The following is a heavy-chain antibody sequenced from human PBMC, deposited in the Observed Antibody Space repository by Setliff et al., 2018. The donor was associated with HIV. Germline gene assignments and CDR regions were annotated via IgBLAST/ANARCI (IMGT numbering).Heavy chain of an antibody. Sequence: ASVKVSCKASGYTFTSYAMHWVRQAPGQRLEWMGWINAGNGNTKYSQKFQGRVTITRDTSASTAYMELSSLRSEDTAVYYCARAYSGSYPHYFDYWGQGTPVTVSS. J-gene: IGHJ4*02. V-gene: IGHV1-3*01. CDR1: GYTFTSYA. CDR2: INAGNGNT. D-gene: IGHD1-26*01. CDR3: ARAYSGSYPHYFDY.